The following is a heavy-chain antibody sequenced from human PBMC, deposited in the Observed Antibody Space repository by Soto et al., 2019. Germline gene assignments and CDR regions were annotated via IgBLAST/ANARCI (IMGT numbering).Heavy chain of an antibody. D-gene: IGHD2-2*02. CDR3: ARGDCKTSCYIGF. CDR1: GFTFTSYS. J-gene: IGHJ4*02. Sequence: GGSLRLSCAASGFTFTSYSMNWVRQDPGQGLEWVSYITSKSTTIKYADSVKGRFTVSRDNAKNSLYLQLNSLRDEDTAVYYCARGDCKTSCYIGFWGQGALVNVSS. CDR2: ITSKSTTI. V-gene: IGHV3-48*02.